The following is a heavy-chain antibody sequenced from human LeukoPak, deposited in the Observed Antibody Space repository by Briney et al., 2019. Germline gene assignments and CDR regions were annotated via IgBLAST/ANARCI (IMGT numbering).Heavy chain of an antibody. J-gene: IGHJ4*02. Sequence: ASVTVSCKASGGTFSSYAINWVRQATGQGLEWMGWMNPNSGNTGYAQKFQGRVTMTRNTSISTAYMELSSLRSEDTAVYYCAYRKDYGDYGPGDYWGQGTLVTVSS. V-gene: IGHV1-8*02. CDR3: AYRKDYGDYGPGDY. CDR1: GGTFSSYA. CDR2: MNPNSGNT. D-gene: IGHD4-17*01.